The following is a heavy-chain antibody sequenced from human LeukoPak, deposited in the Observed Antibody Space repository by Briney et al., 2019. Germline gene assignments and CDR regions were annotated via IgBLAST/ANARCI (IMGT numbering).Heavy chain of an antibody. CDR2: NYYSGST. Sequence: SETLSLTCTVSGGSISSGDYYWSWIRQPPGKGLEWIGYNYYSGSTYYNPSLKSRVTISVDTSKNQFSLKLSSVTAADTAVYYCARGRDYYDSSGYQGEFDYWGQGTLVTVSS. CDR3: ARGRDYYDSSGYQGEFDY. J-gene: IGHJ4*02. D-gene: IGHD3-22*01. CDR1: GGSISSGDYY. V-gene: IGHV4-30-4*01.